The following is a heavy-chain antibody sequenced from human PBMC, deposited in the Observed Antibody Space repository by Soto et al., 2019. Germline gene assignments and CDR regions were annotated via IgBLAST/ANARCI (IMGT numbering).Heavy chain of an antibody. V-gene: IGHV4-31*03. J-gene: IGHJ3*02. CDR2: IYYSGST. CDR3: ARQPPLGYCSGGSCYGDDSAFDI. Sequence: QVQLQESGPGLVKPSQTLSLTCTVSGGSISSGGYYWSWIRQHPGKGLEWIGYIYYSGSTYYNPSLKSRVTISVDPSKNQFSLKLSSVTAADTAVYYCARQPPLGYCSGGSCYGDDSAFDIWGQGTMVTVSS. CDR1: GGSISSGGYY. D-gene: IGHD2-15*01.